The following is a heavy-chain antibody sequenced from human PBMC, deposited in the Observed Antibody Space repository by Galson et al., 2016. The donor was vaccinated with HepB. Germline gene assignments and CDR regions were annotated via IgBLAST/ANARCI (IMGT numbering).Heavy chain of an antibody. Sequence: SCKASGGTFSSYAITWVRQAPGQGLEWMGGIIPLFGTANYAQKFQGRVTITAAESTSTAYMELSSLRSEDTAVYYCARFGGQQWGPYYFDYWGQGTLVTVSS. CDR3: ARFGGQQWGPYYFDY. D-gene: IGHD3-10*01. CDR1: GGTFSSYA. CDR2: IIPLFGTA. V-gene: IGHV1-69*01. J-gene: IGHJ4*02.